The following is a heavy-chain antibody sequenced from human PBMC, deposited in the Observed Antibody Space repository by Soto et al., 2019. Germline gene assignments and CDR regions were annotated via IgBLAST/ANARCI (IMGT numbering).Heavy chain of an antibody. CDR3: ARDYDYVWGSYRYTGDY. Sequence: ASVKVSCKASGYTFTSYGISWVRQAPGQGLEWMGWISAYNGNTNYAQKLQGRVTMTTDTSTSTAYMELRSLRSDDTAVYYCARDYDYVWGSYRYTGDYWGQGTLVTVSS. V-gene: IGHV1-18*01. CDR2: ISAYNGNT. J-gene: IGHJ4*02. CDR1: GYTFTSYG. D-gene: IGHD3-16*02.